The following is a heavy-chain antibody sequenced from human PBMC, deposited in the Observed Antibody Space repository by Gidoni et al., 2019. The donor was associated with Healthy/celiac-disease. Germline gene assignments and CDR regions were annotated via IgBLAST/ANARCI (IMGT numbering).Heavy chain of an antibody. CDR2: INHSGST. V-gene: IGHV4-34*01. CDR1: GGSFSGYY. CDR3: VIRGYSYGFREQHWKAFDY. J-gene: IGHJ4*02. D-gene: IGHD5-18*01. Sequence: QVQLQQWGAGLLKPSETLSLTCAVYGGSFSGYYWSWIRQPPGKGLEWIGEINHSGSTNYNPSLKSRVTISVDTSKNQFSLKLSSVTAADTAVYYCVIRGYSYGFREQHWKAFDYWGQGTLVTVSS.